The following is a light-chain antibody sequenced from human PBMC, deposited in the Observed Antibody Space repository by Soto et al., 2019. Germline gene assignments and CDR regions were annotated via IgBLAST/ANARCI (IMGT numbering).Light chain of an antibody. J-gene: IGLJ2*01. Sequence: QSVLTQPPSASGTPGQTIAISCSGGSSNIGSHTVNWYQQLPGTAPRLLIYSNTQRPSGVPDRFSGSKSGTSASLAISGLQSEYEGDYYCAAWYDSLNGVVFDGGTKVTVL. CDR2: SNT. V-gene: IGLV1-44*01. CDR3: AAWYDSLNGVV. CDR1: SSNIGSHT.